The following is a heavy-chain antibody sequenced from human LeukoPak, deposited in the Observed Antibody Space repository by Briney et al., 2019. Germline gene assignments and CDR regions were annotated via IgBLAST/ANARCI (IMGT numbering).Heavy chain of an antibody. V-gene: IGHV1-8*01. CDR2: MNPNSGNT. D-gene: IGHD6-13*01. CDR1: GYTFTSYD. CDR3: ARARAAAGIDFDY. J-gene: IGHJ4*02. Sequence: ASVKVSCKASGYTFTSYDINWVRQATGQGLEWMGWMNPNSGNTVYAQKFQGRVTMTRNTSISTAYMELSSLRSEDTAVYYCARARAAAGIDFDYWGQGTLVTVSS.